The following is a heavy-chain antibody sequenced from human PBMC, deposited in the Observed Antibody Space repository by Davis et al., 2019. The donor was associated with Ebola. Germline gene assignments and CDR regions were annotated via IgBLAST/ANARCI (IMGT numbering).Heavy chain of an antibody. D-gene: IGHD6-19*01. CDR3: AKAVADYYFDY. Sequence: SLNISCAASGFTFDDSAMHWVRQVPGKGLEWVSGFNWNSGGIAYADSVRGRFTISRDNAKSSLYLQMNSLRPEDTALYFCAKAVADYYFDYWGQGTLVTVSS. CDR2: FNWNSGGI. V-gene: IGHV3-9*01. J-gene: IGHJ4*02. CDR1: GFTFDDSA.